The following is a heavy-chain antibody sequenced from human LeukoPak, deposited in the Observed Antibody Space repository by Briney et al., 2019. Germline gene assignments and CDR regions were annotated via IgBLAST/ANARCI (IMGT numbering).Heavy chain of an antibody. Sequence: PSETLSLTCTVSGGSISSGGYYWSWIRQPPGKGLEWIGYIYHSGGTYYNPSLKSRVTISVDRSKNQFSLKLSSVTAADTAVYYCAILGIAARNFDYWGQGTLVTVSS. CDR1: GGSISSGGYY. D-gene: IGHD6-6*01. CDR2: IYHSGGT. CDR3: AILGIAARNFDY. J-gene: IGHJ4*02. V-gene: IGHV4-30-2*01.